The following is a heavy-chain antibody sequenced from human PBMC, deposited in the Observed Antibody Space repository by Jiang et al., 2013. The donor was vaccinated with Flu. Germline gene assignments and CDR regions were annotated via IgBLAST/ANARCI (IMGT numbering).Heavy chain of an antibody. CDR3: ARTIDYHFWSGLDY. CDR1: GYTFTTYA. CDR2: INTGNGNT. D-gene: IGHD3-3*01. V-gene: IGHV1-3*04. Sequence: EVKKPGASVKVSCKASGYTFTTYAIHWVRQAPGQRLEWMGWINTGNGNTKYSQKFQGRVTITRDTSASTAYMELSSLRSEDTAVYYCARTIDYHFWSGLDYWGQGTLVTVSP. J-gene: IGHJ4*02.